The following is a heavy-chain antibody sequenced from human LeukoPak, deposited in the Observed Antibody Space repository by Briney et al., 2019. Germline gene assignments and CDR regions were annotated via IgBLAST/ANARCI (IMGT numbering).Heavy chain of an antibody. CDR2: INHSGST. D-gene: IGHD3-3*01. CDR3: ARGRPRVDYFDY. Sequence: SETLSLTCAVYGGSFSGYYWSWIRQPPGKGLEWIGKINHSGSTNYNPSLKSRVTISVDTSKNQFSLKLSSVTAADTAVYYCARGRPRVDYFDYWGQGTLVTVSS. J-gene: IGHJ4*02. CDR1: GGSFSGYY. V-gene: IGHV4-34*01.